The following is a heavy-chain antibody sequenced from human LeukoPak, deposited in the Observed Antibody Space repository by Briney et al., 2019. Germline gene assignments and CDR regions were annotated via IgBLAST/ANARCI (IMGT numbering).Heavy chain of an antibody. CDR2: ISAYNGNT. CDR3: ARVPYYGSGNNWFDP. Sequence: ASVKVSCKASGYTFTSYGISWVRQAPGQGLEWMGWISAYNGNTNYAQKLQGRVTMTTDTSTSTAYMELRSLRSDDTAVYYCARVPYYGSGNNWFDPWGQGTLVTVSS. D-gene: IGHD3-10*01. V-gene: IGHV1-18*01. CDR1: GYTFTSYG. J-gene: IGHJ5*02.